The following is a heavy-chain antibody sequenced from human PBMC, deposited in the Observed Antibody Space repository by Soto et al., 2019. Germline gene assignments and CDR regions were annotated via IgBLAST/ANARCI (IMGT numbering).Heavy chain of an antibody. Sequence: QVQLVQSGAEVKKPGASVKVSCKASGYTFTSYDINWVRQATGQGLEWMGWMNPNSGITGYAEKLHGRVTMTRNTSISTANIELNSPRSEDTAGYYCASIDIVVVPATSGVLNYYGMDVWGQGTTVTVSS. CDR1: GYTFTSYD. CDR3: ASIDIVVVPATSGVLNYYGMDV. CDR2: MNPNSGIT. J-gene: IGHJ6*02. D-gene: IGHD2-2*01. V-gene: IGHV1-8*01.